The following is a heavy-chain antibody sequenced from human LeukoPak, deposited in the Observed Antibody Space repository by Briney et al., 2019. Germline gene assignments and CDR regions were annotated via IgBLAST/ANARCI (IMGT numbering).Heavy chain of an antibody. V-gene: IGHV3-21*01. D-gene: IGHD5-18*01. CDR1: GFTFSSYS. CDR3: AKEAGYSYGYDAFDI. J-gene: IGHJ3*02. Sequence: GGSLRLSCAASGFTFSSYSMNWVRQAPGKGLEWVSSITSSSHDMYYADSVKGRFTISRDNSKNTLYLQMNSLRAEDTAVYYCAKEAGYSYGYDAFDIWGQGTMVTVSS. CDR2: ITSSSHDM.